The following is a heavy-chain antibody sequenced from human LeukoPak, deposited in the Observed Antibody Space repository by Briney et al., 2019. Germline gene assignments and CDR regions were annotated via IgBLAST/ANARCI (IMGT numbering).Heavy chain of an antibody. CDR2: IYYSGST. Sequence: SETLSLTCTVSGGSISSGDYYWSWIRQPPGKGLEWIGYIYYSGSTYYNPSLKSRVTISVDTSMNQFSLKLSSVTAADTAVYYCARFSTHEEVRGVILGVSPTYFDYWGQGTLVTVSS. CDR3: ARFSTHEEVRGVILGVSPTYFDY. CDR1: GGSISSGDYY. V-gene: IGHV4-30-4*01. J-gene: IGHJ4*02. D-gene: IGHD3-10*01.